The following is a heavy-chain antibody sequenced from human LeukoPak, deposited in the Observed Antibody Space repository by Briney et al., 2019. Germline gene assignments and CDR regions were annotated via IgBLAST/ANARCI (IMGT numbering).Heavy chain of an antibody. CDR1: GYTFTSYA. CDR3: ARDSYGSGSYYPY. Sequence: GASVKVSCKASGYTFTSYATHWVRQAPGQRLEWMGWINAGNGNTKYSQKFQGRVTITRDTSASTAYMELSSLRSEDTAVYYCARDSYGSGSYYPYWGQGTLVTVSS. D-gene: IGHD3-10*01. J-gene: IGHJ4*02. CDR2: INAGNGNT. V-gene: IGHV1-3*01.